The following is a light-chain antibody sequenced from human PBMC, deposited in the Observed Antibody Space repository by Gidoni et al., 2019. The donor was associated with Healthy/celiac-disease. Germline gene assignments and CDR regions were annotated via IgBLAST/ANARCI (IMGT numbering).Light chain of an antibody. J-gene: IGKJ4*01. V-gene: IGKV2-28*01. CDR2: LGS. CDR1: QSLLDSNGYNY. Sequence: DIVMPQSPLSLLVTPGEPASISCSASQSLLDSNGYNYLDWYLQKTGQSPQLLIYLGSNRASGVPDRFSGSGSGTDFTLKISRVEAEDVWVYYCMQALQTPEVTFGGGTKVEIK. CDR3: MQALQTPEVT.